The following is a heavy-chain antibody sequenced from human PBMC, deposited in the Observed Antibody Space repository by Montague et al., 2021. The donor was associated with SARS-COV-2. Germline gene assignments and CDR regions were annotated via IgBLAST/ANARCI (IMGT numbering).Heavy chain of an antibody. CDR3: ARGASGSYYSAFDY. CDR1: GFTFSSYG. Sequence: SLRLSCAASGFTFSSYGMHWVRQAPGKGLEWVAVISYDGSNKYYADSVKGLFTISRDNSKNTLYLQMNSLRAEDTAVYYCARGASGSYYSAFDYWGQGTLVTVSS. CDR2: ISYDGSNK. V-gene: IGHV3-30*03. J-gene: IGHJ4*02. D-gene: IGHD1-26*01.